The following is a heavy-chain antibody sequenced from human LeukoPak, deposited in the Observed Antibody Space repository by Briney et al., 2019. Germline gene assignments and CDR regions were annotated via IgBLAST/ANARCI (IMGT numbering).Heavy chain of an antibody. Sequence: GGSLRLSCAASGFTFSSYAMSWVRQAPGEGLEWGLNISGSGRGSTGSTYYADYVKGRFTISRDSSKNTLYLQMNSLRAEDTAVYYCARESDDSSDYYMDVWGKGTTVTVSS. J-gene: IGHJ6*03. D-gene: IGHD3-22*01. CDR3: ARESDDSSDYYMDV. CDR2: ISGSGRGSTGST. CDR1: GFTFSSYA. V-gene: IGHV3-23*01.